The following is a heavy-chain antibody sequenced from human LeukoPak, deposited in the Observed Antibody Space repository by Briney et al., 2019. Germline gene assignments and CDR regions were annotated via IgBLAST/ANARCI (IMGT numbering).Heavy chain of an antibody. CDR3: AKDLSAPYGMDV. V-gene: IGHV3-23*01. CDR1: GFTFSSYA. D-gene: IGHD3-3*01. J-gene: IGHJ6*02. CDR2: ISGSGGST. Sequence: GGSLRLSCAASGFTFSSYAMSWVRQAPGKGLEWVSAISGSGGSTYYADSVKGRFTISRDNSENTLYLQMNSLRAEDTAVYYCAKDLSAPYGMDVWGQGTTVTVSS.